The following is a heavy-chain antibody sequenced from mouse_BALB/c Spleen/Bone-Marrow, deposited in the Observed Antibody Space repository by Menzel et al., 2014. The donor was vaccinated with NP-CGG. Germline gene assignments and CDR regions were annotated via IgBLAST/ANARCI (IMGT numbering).Heavy chain of an antibody. Sequence: QVQLQQSGAELVKPGASVKLSCKASGYTFTSYWTHWVKQRPGQGLEWIGEINPSNGRTNYNEKFKSKATLTVDKSSSTAYMQLSSLTSEDSAVYYCARSYYRYDVIVYWGQGTLVTVSA. CDR1: GYTFTSYW. CDR2: INPSNGRT. J-gene: IGHJ3*01. D-gene: IGHD2-14*01. CDR3: ARSYYRYDVIVY. V-gene: IGHV1S81*02.